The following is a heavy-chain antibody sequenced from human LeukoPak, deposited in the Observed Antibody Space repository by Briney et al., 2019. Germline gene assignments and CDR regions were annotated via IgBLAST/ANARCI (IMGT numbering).Heavy chain of an antibody. V-gene: IGHV1-69*04. CDR2: IIPILNIA. CDR1: GGTFSSYA. Sequence: GASVKVSCKASGGTFSSYAINWVRQAPGQGLEWMGKIIPILNIAHYAQKFQGRVTITADKSTSTAYMDLSSLRSQDTALYYCARARGRGEINFDYWGQGTLVTVSS. J-gene: IGHJ4*02. CDR3: ARARGRGEINFDY. D-gene: IGHD2-15*01.